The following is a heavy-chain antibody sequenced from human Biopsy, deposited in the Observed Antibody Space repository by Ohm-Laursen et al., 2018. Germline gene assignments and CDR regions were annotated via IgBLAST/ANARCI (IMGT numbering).Heavy chain of an antibody. Sequence: SDTLSLTCTVSGYSISSGYYWGWIRQPPGKGLEWIGSIYHSGSTYYNPSLKSRVTISLDTSKNQFSLKLSSVTAADTAWYYCARGQALKSFDYWGQGTLVTVSS. CDR3: ARGQALKSFDY. CDR2: IYHSGST. J-gene: IGHJ4*02. CDR1: GYSISSGYY. V-gene: IGHV4-38-2*02.